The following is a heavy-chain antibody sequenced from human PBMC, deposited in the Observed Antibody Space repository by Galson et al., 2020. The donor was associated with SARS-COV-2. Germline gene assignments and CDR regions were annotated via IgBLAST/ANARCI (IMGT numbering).Heavy chain of an antibody. D-gene: IGHD5-12*01. Sequence: ASVKVSCKASGYDFSGYFINWVRQAPGQGLEWIGRINPNSGGTNFAQKFQGRVTVTSDTSINTVYMELNRLESDDTFVYFCARGYNNGRYLDFWGQGTLVTVSS. CDR3: ARGYNNGRYLDF. CDR1: GYDFSGYF. J-gene: IGHJ4*02. CDR2: INPNSGGT. V-gene: IGHV1-2*05.